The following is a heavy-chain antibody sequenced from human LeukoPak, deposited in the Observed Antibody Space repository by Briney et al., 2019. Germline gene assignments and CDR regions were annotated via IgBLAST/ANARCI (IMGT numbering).Heavy chain of an antibody. J-gene: IGHJ3*02. CDR1: GGSISSYY. D-gene: IGHD2-2*01. CDR2: IYYSGST. CDR3: ATSRYQLPSDAFDI. Sequence: SETLSLTCTVSGGSISSYYWSWIRQPPGKGLEWIGYIYYSGSTNYNPSLKSRVTISVDTSKNQFSLKLSSVTAADTAVYYCATSRYQLPSDAFDIWGQGTMVTVSS. V-gene: IGHV4-59*01.